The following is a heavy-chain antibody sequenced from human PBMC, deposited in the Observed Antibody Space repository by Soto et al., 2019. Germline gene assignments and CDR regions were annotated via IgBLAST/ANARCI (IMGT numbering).Heavy chain of an antibody. CDR1: GGSISSGGYY. Sequence: PSETLSLTCTVSGGSISSGGYYWSWIRQHPGKGLEWIGNFYYSGSTYYNPSLRSRVTISVDASKNQFSVKVSSVTATDTAVYYCARSVGDYYYGMDVWGQGTTVTVSS. J-gene: IGHJ6*02. V-gene: IGHV4-39*01. CDR3: ARSVGDYYYGMDV. CDR2: FYYSGST. D-gene: IGHD1-26*01.